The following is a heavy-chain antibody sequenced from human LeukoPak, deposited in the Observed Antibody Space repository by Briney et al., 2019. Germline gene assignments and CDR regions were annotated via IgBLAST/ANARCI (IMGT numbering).Heavy chain of an antibody. D-gene: IGHD6-6*01. CDR1: GYTFTSYD. CDR3: AREPLRGHSSSFHAFDI. V-gene: IGHV1-18*01. Sequence: ASVKVSCKASGYTFTSYDINWVRQAAGQGLEWMGWMNPNSGNTNYAQKLQGRVTMTTDTSTSTAYMELRSLRSDDTAVYYCAREPLRGHSSSFHAFDIWGQGTMVTVSS. CDR2: MNPNSGNT. J-gene: IGHJ3*02.